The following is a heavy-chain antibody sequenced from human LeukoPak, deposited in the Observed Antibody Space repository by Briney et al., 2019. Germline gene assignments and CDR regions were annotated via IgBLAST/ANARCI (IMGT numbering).Heavy chain of an antibody. CDR2: ISSSGNTI. V-gene: IGHV3-48*04. D-gene: IGHD5-12*01. CDR1: GFTFSSYS. Sequence: GGSLRLSCAASGFTFSSYSMNWVRQAPGKGLEWVSYISSSGNTIDYADSVKGRFTISRDNAKNSLYLQMNSLRAEDTAVYYCAKDASGYDCFDYWGQGTLVPVSS. CDR3: AKDASGYDCFDY. J-gene: IGHJ4*02.